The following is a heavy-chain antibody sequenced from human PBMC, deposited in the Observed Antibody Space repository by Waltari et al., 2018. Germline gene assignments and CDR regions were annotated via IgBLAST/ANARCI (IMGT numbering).Heavy chain of an antibody. CDR1: GGSISSSSYY. Sequence: QLQLQESGPGLVKPSETLSLTCTVSGGSISSSSYYWGWIRQPPGKGLEWIVVISYGGSTYYNPSLKSRVTISVDTSKNQFSLKLSSVTAADTAVYYCARSLGRGEQLVQGPIDYWGQGTLVTVSS. D-gene: IGHD6-13*01. V-gene: IGHV4-39*07. J-gene: IGHJ4*02. CDR2: ISYGGST. CDR3: ARSLGRGEQLVQGPIDY.